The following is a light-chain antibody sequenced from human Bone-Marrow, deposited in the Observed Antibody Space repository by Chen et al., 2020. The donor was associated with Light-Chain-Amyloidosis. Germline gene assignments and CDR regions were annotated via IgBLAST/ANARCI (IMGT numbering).Light chain of an antibody. J-gene: IGLJ3*02. V-gene: IGLV3-21*02. CDR2: DDS. CDR3: QVWDRSSERPV. Sequence: SYVLTQPSSVSVAPGQTATIACGGNNIGSTSVHWYQQTPGQAPLLVVYDDSDRPSGIPERLSGANSVNTAMLTISRVEAGDEADYYCQVWDRSSERPVFGGGTKLTVL. CDR1: NIGSTS.